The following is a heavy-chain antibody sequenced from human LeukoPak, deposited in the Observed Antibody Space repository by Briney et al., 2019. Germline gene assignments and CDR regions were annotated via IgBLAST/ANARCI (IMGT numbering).Heavy chain of an antibody. CDR3: ARCHGYSSSCRGDY. J-gene: IGHJ4*02. CDR1: GYTFTGYY. CDR2: INPNSGGT. V-gene: IGHV1-2*02. D-gene: IGHD6-13*01. Sequence: ASVKVSCKASGYTFTGYYMHWVRQAPGQGLEWMGWINPNSGGTNYAQKFQGRVTMTRDTSISTAYMELSRLRPDDTAVYYCARCHGYSSSCRGDYWGQGTLVTVSS.